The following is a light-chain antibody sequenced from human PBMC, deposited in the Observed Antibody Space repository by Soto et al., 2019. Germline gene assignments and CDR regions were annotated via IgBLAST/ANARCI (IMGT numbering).Light chain of an antibody. CDR2: TNN. CDR3: AAWDDSLTGLV. Sequence: QSVLTQPPSASGTPGQRVTISCSGSSSNIGSNAVNWYQQLPGAAPQLLIYTNNQRPSGVPDRFSGSKSGPSAALAISGVQYEEEDDYYCAAWDDSLTGLVFGGGTKLTVL. V-gene: IGLV1-44*01. J-gene: IGLJ3*02. CDR1: SSNIGSNA.